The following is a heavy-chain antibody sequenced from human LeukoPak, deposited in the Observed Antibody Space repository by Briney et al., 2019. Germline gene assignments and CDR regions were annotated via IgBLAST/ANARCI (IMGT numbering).Heavy chain of an antibody. V-gene: IGHV1-2*02. CDR2: INPNSGGT. J-gene: IGHJ4*02. D-gene: IGHD6-13*01. CDR3: ARGSSSWPYPSDY. Sequence: GASVKVSCKASGYTFAVYHMHWVRQAPGQGLEWMGWINPNSGGTNYAQKFQGRVTMTSDTSISTAYMELSRLRSGDTAVYYCARGSSSWPYPSDYWCQGTRVTVSS. CDR1: GYTFAVYH.